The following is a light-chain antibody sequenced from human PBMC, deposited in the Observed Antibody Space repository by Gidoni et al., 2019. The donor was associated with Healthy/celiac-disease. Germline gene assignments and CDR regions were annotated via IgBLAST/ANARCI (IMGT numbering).Light chain of an antibody. CDR2: SNN. J-gene: IGLJ1*01. Sequence: HSVLTPPPPASGTPGQRVTISCSESSSNIGSNTVNWYQQLPGTAPKLLIYSNNQRPSGVPDRFSGSKSGTSASLAISGLQSEDEADYYCAAWDDSLNGYVFGTGTKVTVL. V-gene: IGLV1-44*01. CDR3: AAWDDSLNGYV. CDR1: SSNIGSNT.